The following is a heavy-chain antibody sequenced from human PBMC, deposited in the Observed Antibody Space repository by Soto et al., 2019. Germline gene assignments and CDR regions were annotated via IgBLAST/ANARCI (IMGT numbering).Heavy chain of an antibody. J-gene: IGHJ4*02. CDR2: ISPYNGNA. Sequence: QVQLVQSGAEVKKPGASVKVSCRASGYSFTTYGLTWVRQAPGQGLEWMGSISPYNGNANYAQKFQGRVTMTTDTSTKTAYMELRSLRSDDTAAYYCAGMTTVVIARFDSWGQGTLVTVSS. CDR1: GYSFTTYG. V-gene: IGHV1-18*01. CDR3: AGMTTVVIARFDS. D-gene: IGHD2-21*01.